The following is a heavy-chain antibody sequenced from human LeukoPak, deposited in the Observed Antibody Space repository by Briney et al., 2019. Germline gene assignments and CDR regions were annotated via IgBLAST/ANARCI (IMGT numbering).Heavy chain of an antibody. V-gene: IGHV4-4*02. CDR1: GGSISSTNW. CDR2: ISLSGLT. Sequence: PSETLSLTCGVSGGSISSTNWWSWVRQPPGQGLEWIGEISLSGLTNYNPSLKSRVTMSLDKSKNHLSLNLTSVTAAGTAVYYCSRESGAFSPFGYWGQGTLVTVSS. J-gene: IGHJ4*02. D-gene: IGHD1-26*01. CDR3: SRESGAFSPFGY.